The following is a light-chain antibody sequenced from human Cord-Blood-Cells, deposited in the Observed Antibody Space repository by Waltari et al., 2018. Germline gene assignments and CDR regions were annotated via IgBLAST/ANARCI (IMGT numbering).Light chain of an antibody. CDR3: QQSYSTPFT. J-gene: IGKJ3*01. CDR1: QSISSY. V-gene: IGKV1-39*01. Sequence: DIQMTQSPSSLSASVGDRVTITCRASQSISSYLNWYQQKPGKAPKLLIYAASSLQSGVPSRFSGSGARTDCTLTISSLQPEDFTTYYCQQSYSTPFTFGPGTKLDIK. CDR2: AAS.